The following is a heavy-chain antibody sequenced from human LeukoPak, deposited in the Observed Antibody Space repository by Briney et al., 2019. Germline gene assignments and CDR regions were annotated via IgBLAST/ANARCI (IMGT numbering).Heavy chain of an antibody. CDR2: ISYDGSNK. CDR1: GFTFSSYG. Sequence: GRSLRLSCAASGFTFSSYGMHWVRQAPGKGLEWVAVISYDGSNKCYADSVKGRFTISRDNSKNTLYLQMNSLRAEDTAVYYCARETPRRGETRDGYRWGQGTLVTVSS. J-gene: IGHJ4*02. V-gene: IGHV3-30*03. CDR3: ARETPRRGETRDGYR. D-gene: IGHD5-24*01.